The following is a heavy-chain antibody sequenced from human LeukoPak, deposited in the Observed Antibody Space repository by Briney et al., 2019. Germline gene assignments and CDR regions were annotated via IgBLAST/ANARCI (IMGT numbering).Heavy chain of an antibody. Sequence: AASVKVSCKASGYTFTSYDINWVRQATGQGLEWMGWMNPNSGNTGYAQKFQGRVTMTRYTSISTAYMELSSLRSEDTAVYYCARSKGSYYKGGYYFDYWGQGTLVTVSS. J-gene: IGHJ4*02. CDR1: GYTFTSYD. CDR3: ARSKGSYYKGGYYFDY. D-gene: IGHD3-10*01. V-gene: IGHV1-8*01. CDR2: MNPNSGNT.